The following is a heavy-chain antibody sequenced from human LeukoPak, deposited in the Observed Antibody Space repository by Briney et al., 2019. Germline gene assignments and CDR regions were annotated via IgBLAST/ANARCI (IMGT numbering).Heavy chain of an antibody. CDR2: IRSKPNNYAT. Sequence: GGSLRLSCADSGFTFSGSAMHWGRQASGKGLEWVGRIRSKPNNYATAYAASVNGRFTISRDDSKNTAYLQMNSLKTEDTAVYYCTRHDFRGQGTLVTVSS. CDR1: GFTFSGSA. J-gene: IGHJ4*02. V-gene: IGHV3-73*01. CDR3: TRHDF.